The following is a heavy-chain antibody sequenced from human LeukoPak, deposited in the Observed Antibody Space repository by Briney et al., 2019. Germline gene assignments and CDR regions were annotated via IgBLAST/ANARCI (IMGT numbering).Heavy chain of an antibody. Sequence: GGSLRLSCAASGFTFDDYAMHWVRQAPGKGLEWVSGISWNSGSIGYADSVKGRFTISRDNARNTLYLQMNSLRAEDTAVYYRAKSDYFDSWGQGTLVTVSS. V-gene: IGHV3-9*01. CDR1: GFTFDDYA. CDR2: ISWNSGSI. J-gene: IGHJ4*02. CDR3: AKSDYFDS.